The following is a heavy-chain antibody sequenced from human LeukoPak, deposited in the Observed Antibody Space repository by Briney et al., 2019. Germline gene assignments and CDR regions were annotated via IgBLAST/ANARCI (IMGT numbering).Heavy chain of an antibody. CDR2: IGDSA. D-gene: IGHD2-8*02. J-gene: IGHJ4*02. CDR3: ARDDPTGREAFLDY. CDR1: GFTFSSYS. V-gene: IGHV3-66*01. Sequence: PGGSLRVSCAASGFTFSSYSMNWVRQAPGRGMEWVSIIGDSAYYTDSVKGRFTISRDNSKNTLYLQMNSLRVEDTAVYYCARDDPTGREAFLDYWGQGALVTVSS.